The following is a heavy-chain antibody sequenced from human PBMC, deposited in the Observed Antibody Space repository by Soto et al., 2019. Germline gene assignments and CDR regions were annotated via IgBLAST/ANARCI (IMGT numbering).Heavy chain of an antibody. CDR2: NSTYNGDT. D-gene: IGHD1-26*01. V-gene: IGHV1-18*01. CDR3: ARDLNSASYYTY. Sequence: QVQLVQSGAEVKKPGASVKVSCKASGYSFTSYGISWVRQAPGQGLEWMGWNSTYNGDTNFAQKLQGRLTMATDTPTSTAYIELRSLRSDDTAVYFCARDLNSASYYTYWCQGTLVTVSS. J-gene: IGHJ4*02. CDR1: GYSFTSYG.